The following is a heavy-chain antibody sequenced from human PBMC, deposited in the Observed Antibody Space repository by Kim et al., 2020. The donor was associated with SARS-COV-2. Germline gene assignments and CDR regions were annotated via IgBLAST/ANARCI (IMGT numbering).Heavy chain of an antibody. J-gene: IGHJ2*01. D-gene: IGHD7-27*01. CDR1: GFTFSIYA. Sequence: GGSLRLSCAASGFTFSIYAMSWVRQAPGKGLEWVSAISGSGGSTYYADSVKGRFTISRDNSKNTLYLQMNSLRAEDTAVYYCAKDIRGIWGYFDLWGRGTLVTVSS. V-gene: IGHV3-23*01. CDR2: ISGSGGST. CDR3: AKDIRGIWGYFDL.